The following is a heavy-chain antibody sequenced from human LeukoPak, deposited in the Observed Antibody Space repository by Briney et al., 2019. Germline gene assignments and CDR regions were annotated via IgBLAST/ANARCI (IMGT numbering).Heavy chain of an antibody. J-gene: IGHJ5*02. D-gene: IGHD3-10*01. V-gene: IGHV3-48*01. CDR3: ARDIHKWSGELSYNWFDP. Sequence: GGSLRLSCAASGFTFSSYSMNWVRQAPGKGLEWVSYISSSSSTIYYADSVKGRFTTSRDNAKNSLYLQMNSLRAEDTAVYYCARDIHKWSGELSYNWFDPWGQGTLVTVSS. CDR1: GFTFSSYS. CDR2: ISSSSSTI.